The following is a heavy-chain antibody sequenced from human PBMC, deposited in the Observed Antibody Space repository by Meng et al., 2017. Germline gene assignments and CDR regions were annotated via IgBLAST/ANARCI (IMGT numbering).Heavy chain of an antibody. Sequence: WAAGVVNLSRTLSLRRPVLVGSVTGYYWCSIRQRPGKGLGCIGESNHSGSTNYNPSLKSRVTISVDTSKNQFSLKLSSVTAADTAVYYCASDNYYDSSGYSYWYFDLWGRGTLVTVSS. CDR1: VGSVTGYY. J-gene: IGHJ2*01. V-gene: IGHV4-34*01. D-gene: IGHD3-22*01. CDR2: SNHSGST. CDR3: ASDNYYDSSGYSYWYFDL.